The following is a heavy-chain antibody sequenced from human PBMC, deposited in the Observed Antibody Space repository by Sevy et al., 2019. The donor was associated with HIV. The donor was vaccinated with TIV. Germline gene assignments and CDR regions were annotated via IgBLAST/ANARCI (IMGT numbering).Heavy chain of an antibody. CDR1: GDSVSSNSAA. Sequence: SQTLSLTCAISGDSVSSNSAAWNWIRQSPSRGLEWLGRTYYRSKWYNDYAVSVKSRISINPDTSNNQFSLQLNSETPEDTAVYYCARDRPLMITFGGVIANYYYYGMDVWGQGTTVTVSS. J-gene: IGHJ6*02. CDR3: ARDRPLMITFGGVIANYYYYGMDV. CDR2: TYYRSKWYN. D-gene: IGHD3-16*02. V-gene: IGHV6-1*01.